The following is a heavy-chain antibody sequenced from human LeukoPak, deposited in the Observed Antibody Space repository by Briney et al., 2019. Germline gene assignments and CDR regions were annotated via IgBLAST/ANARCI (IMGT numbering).Heavy chain of an antibody. CDR2: IKSKTDGGTT. Sequence: GGSLRLSCAASGFTFSNAWMSWVRQAPGKGLEWVGRIKSKTDGGTTDYAAPGKGRFTISRDDSKNTLYLQMNSLKTEDTAVYYCTTGPSYDYVWGSYRYTPFDYWGQGTLVTVSS. J-gene: IGHJ4*02. V-gene: IGHV3-15*01. CDR1: GFTFSNAW. CDR3: TTGPSYDYVWGSYRYTPFDY. D-gene: IGHD3-16*02.